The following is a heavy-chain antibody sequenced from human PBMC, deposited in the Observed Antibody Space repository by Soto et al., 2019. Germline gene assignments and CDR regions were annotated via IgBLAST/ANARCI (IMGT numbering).Heavy chain of an antibody. CDR3: ARSRNSAVADSFDF. CDR2: ISRDGSHK. CDR1: GFSFRNYA. D-gene: IGHD1-26*01. J-gene: IGHJ4*02. V-gene: IGHV3-30*04. Sequence: GSLRLSCAASGFSFRNYAIHLVLQAPGKGLEWVAVISRDGSHKYYLDSVKGRFTISRDNSKDTVNLLMNSLRDDDSAMYYCARSRNSAVADSFDFWGQGTLVTVSS.